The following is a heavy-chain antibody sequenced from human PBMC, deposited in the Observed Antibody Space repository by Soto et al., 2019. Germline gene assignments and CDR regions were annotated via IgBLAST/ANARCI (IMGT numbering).Heavy chain of an antibody. CDR2: IIPIFGTA. J-gene: IGHJ5*02. CDR3: TRVAFRSLVVATIPNWFDP. CDR1: GGTFSSYA. V-gene: IGHV1-69*13. D-gene: IGHD5-12*01. Sequence: SVKVSCKASGGTFSSYAISWVRQAPGQGLEWMGGIIPIFGTANYAQKFQGRVTITADESTSTAYMELSSLRSEDTAVYYCTRVAFRSLVVATIPNWFDPWGQGTLVTVSS.